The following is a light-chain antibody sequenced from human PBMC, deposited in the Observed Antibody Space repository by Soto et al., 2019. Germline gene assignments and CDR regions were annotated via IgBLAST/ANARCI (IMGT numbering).Light chain of an antibody. CDR3: QQYNKWPPIT. CDR1: QSVSSN. Sequence: EIVMTQSPATLSVSPGERATLSCRASQSVSSNLAWYQQKPGQAPRLLIYGTSTRATGIPARFSGSGSGTEFTLTISGLQSEDFAVYYCQQYNKWPPITFGQGTRLEI. J-gene: IGKJ5*01. CDR2: GTS. V-gene: IGKV3-15*01.